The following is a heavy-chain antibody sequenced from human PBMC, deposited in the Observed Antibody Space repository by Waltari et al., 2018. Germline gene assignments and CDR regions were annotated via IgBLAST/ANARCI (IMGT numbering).Heavy chain of an antibody. CDR2: IYYSGSP. CDR3: ARGRVTSLCSSTSCRSEETDY. J-gene: IGHJ4*02. V-gene: IGHV4-61*01. Sequence: QVQLQESGPGLVKSSETLSLTCTVSGGSVSSGSYYWSWIRQPPGKGLEWIAYIYYSGSPTYSPYIRSRVTRSVGTSKNQLSLMLGSVTAADTAMYYCARGRVTSLCSSTSCRSEETDYCGQGTLVTVSS. D-gene: IGHD2-2*01. CDR1: GGSVSSGSYY.